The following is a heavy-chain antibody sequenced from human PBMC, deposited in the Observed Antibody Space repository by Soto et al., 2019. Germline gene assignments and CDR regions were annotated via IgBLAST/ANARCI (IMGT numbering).Heavy chain of an antibody. D-gene: IGHD4-4*01. CDR1: GFIVSSSY. V-gene: IGHV3-66*01. J-gene: IGHJ5*02. Sequence: EVQMVESGGGLVQPGGSLRLSCAASGFIVSSSYMSWVRQAPGKGLEWVAVIYSAGSTYYADSVKGRFTIYRDSSKNTLYLQMDSLRVEDTAMDYCARSPSRTNYADCFDPWGQGTLVTVSS. CDR2: IYSAGST. CDR3: ARSPSRTNYADCFDP.